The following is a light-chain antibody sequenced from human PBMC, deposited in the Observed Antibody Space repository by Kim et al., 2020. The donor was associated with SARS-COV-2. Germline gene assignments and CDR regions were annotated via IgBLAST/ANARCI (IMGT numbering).Light chain of an antibody. CDR1: TGAVTSGHY. Sequence: QAVVTQEPSLTVSPGGTVTLTCGYSTGAVTSGHYPYWFQQKPGQAPRTLIYETSNKHSWTPARFSGSLLGGKAALTLSGAQPEDEAEYYCLLSYSGARVFGGGTQLTVL. CDR2: ETS. CDR3: LLSYSGARV. J-gene: IGLJ3*02. V-gene: IGLV7-46*01.